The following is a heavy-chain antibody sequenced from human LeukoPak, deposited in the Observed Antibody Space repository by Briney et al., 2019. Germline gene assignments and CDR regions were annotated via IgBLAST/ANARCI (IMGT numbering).Heavy chain of an antibody. V-gene: IGHV4-59*12. CDR1: GGSISSYY. Sequence: SETLSLTCTVSGGSISSYYWSWIRQPPGKGLEWIGYIYHSGSTNYNPSLKSRVTMSVDTSKNQFSLKLSSVTAADTAVYYCARDGYYYDSSGYYEKMYYFDYWGQGTLVTVSS. CDR3: ARDGYYYDSSGYYEKMYYFDY. J-gene: IGHJ4*02. CDR2: IYHSGST. D-gene: IGHD3-22*01.